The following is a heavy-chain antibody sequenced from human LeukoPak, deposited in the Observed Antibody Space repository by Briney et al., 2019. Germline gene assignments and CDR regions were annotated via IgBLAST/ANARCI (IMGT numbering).Heavy chain of an antibody. J-gene: IGHJ6*03. D-gene: IGHD3-9*01. CDR2: LYYSGST. CDR3: FRALEVIRYFDWLMARYYMDV. CDR1: GGSISSSSYY. Sequence: SETRSLTCTVSGGSISSSSYYWDWIRQPPRKGLEWIGSLYYSGSTYYNPSLKSRVTISVDTSKNQFSLKLSSVTAADTAVYFCFRALEVIRYFDWLMARYYMDVWGKGTTVTVSS. V-gene: IGHV4-39*07.